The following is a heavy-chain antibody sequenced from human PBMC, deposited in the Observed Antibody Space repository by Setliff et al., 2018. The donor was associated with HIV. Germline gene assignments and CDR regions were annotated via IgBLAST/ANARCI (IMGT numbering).Heavy chain of an antibody. CDR1: GFTFRRFS. Sequence: GESPKISCAASGFTFRRFSMHWVRQAPGKALEWVSLIQGDGSRTYYADSVKGRFTISRDNRKNSLYLQMNSLTDEDTAWYYCAKELDCGGDCFAYFDSWGQGTLVTVSS. V-gene: IGHV3-43D*04. D-gene: IGHD2-21*02. J-gene: IGHJ4*02. CDR2: IQGDGSRT. CDR3: AKELDCGGDCFAYFDS.